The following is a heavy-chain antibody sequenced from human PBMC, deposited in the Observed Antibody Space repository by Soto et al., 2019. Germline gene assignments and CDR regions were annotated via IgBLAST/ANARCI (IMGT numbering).Heavy chain of an antibody. CDR1: GFTFSSYA. CDR3: VLWPPYYFDY. J-gene: IGHJ4*02. Sequence: EVQLLESGGGLVQPGGSLRLSCAASGFTFSSYAMSWVRQAPGKGLEWVSAISGSGGSTYYADSVKGRFTISRDNSKNTLYLQLTSLRAEDTAVYYCVLWPPYYFDYWGQGTLVTVSS. V-gene: IGHV3-23*01. CDR2: ISGSGGST. D-gene: IGHD3-10*01.